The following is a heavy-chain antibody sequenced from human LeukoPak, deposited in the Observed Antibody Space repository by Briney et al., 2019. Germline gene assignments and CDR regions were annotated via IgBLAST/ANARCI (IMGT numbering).Heavy chain of an antibody. V-gene: IGHV4-39*07. D-gene: IGHD1-7*01. CDR2: IYYSGST. CDR3: ARGVPVRSYNWNYVWGTNPSYYFDY. J-gene: IGHJ4*02. CDR1: GGSISSSSYY. Sequence: SETLSLTCTVSGGSISSSSYYWGWIRQPPGKGLEWIGSIYYSGSTYYNPSLKSRVTISVGTSKNQFSLKLSSVTAADTAVYYCARGVPVRSYNWNYVWGTNPSYYFDYWGQGTLVTVSS.